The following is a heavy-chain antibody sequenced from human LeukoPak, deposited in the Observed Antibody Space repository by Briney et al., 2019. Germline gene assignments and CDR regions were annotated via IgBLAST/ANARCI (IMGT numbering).Heavy chain of an antibody. V-gene: IGHV4-61*08. CDR1: GGSVSSGGYY. CDR3: ARVAVVRGLMYFDY. J-gene: IGHJ4*02. CDR2: IYYSGST. D-gene: IGHD3-10*01. Sequence: PSATLSLTCTVSGGSVSSGGYYWSWIRQPPGKGLAWIAYIYYSGSTNYIPSLKSRVTISVDTSKNQFSLKLSSVTAADTAVYYCARVAVVRGLMYFDYWGQGTLVTVSS.